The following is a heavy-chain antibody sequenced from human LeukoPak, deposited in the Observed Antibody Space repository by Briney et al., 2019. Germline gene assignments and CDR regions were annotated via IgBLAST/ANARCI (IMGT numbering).Heavy chain of an antibody. D-gene: IGHD5-18*01. CDR2: INHSGST. CDR3: ARRYSYGLFLKH. J-gene: IGHJ4*02. Sequence: SETLSLTCAVYGGSFSGYYWSWIRQPPGKGLEWIGEINHSGSTNYNPSLKSRVTISVDTSKNQFSLKLSSATAADTAVYYCARRYSYGLFLKHWGQGTLVTVSS. V-gene: IGHV4-34*01. CDR1: GGSFSGYY.